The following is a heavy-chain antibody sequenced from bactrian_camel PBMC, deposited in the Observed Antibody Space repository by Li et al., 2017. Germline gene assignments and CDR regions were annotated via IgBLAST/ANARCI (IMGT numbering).Heavy chain of an antibody. D-gene: IGHD1*01. Sequence: HVQLVESGGGSVQVGGSLKLSYTHATYIFRARDKCAMGWYRQTPGKERELVSTIKPDGTTTYTDSVKDRFRISHDNAENTLYLEMTNLKTEDTAVYTCAAGRKMLTCVWNYWGRGTQVTVS. CDR2: IKPDGTT. CDR3: AAGRKMLTCVWNY. J-gene: IGHJ4*01. V-gene: IGHV3S53*01. CDR1: TYIFRARDKC.